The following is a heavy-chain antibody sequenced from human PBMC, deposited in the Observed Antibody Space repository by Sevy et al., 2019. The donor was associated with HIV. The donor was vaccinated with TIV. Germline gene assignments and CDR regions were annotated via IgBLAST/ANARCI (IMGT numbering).Heavy chain of an antibody. CDR1: GFTFSSYG. D-gene: IGHD3-10*01. V-gene: IGHV3-30*18. CDR2: ISYDGSNK. Sequence: GGSLRLSCAASGFTFSSYGMHWVRQAPGKGLEWVAVISYDGSNKYYADSVKGRFTISRDNSKNTLYLQMNSLRAEDTAVYYCAKVRHGYGSVSPGADVWGQGTTVTVSS. CDR3: AKVRHGYGSVSPGADV. J-gene: IGHJ6*02.